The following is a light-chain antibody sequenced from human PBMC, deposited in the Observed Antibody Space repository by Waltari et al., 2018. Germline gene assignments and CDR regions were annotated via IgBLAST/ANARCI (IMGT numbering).Light chain of an antibody. J-gene: IGKJ2*01. CDR2: AAS. CDR1: QGISSY. Sequence: IQLTQSPSSLSASVGDRVPITCRASQGISSYLAWYQQKPGKAPKLLIYAASTLQSGVPSRFSGSGSGTDFTLTISSLQPEDFATYYCQQLNSYPRYTFGQGTKLEIK. V-gene: IGKV1-9*01. CDR3: QQLNSYPRYT.